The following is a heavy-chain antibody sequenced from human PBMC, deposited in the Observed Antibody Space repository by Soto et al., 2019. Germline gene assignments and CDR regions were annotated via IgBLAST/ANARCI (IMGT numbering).Heavy chain of an antibody. D-gene: IGHD3-3*01. CDR1: GYTFTSYG. Sequence: ASVKVSCKASGYTFTSYGISWVRQAPGQGLEWMGWISAYNGNTNYAQELQGRVTMTTDTSTSTAYMELRSLRSDDTAVYYCARETVPCPLEWLLSAFDIWGQGTMVTVSS. J-gene: IGHJ3*02. CDR3: ARETVPCPLEWLLSAFDI. V-gene: IGHV1-18*01. CDR2: ISAYNGNT.